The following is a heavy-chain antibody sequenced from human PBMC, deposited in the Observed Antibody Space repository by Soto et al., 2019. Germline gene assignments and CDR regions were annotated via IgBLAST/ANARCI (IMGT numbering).Heavy chain of an antibody. J-gene: IGHJ5*02. D-gene: IGHD1-1*01. V-gene: IGHV3-30*18. Sequence: GGSLRLSCAASGFSFSKYVMHWVRQSPGKGLEWVAFVSSDGNNKYYADSVKGRFTVSRDNSKNMLYLQVDSLRVDDTAIYYCAKDRVIQLLPIWPDPCGQGTLVTVSS. CDR1: GFSFSKYV. CDR2: VSSDGNNK. CDR3: AKDRVIQLLPIWPDP.